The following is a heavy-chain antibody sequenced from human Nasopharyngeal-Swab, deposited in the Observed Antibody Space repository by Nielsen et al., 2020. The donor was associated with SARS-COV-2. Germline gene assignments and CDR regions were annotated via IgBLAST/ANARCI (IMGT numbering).Heavy chain of an antibody. D-gene: IGHD2-21*01. CDR1: GFTFSNAW. CDR2: IKSKTDGGTT. J-gene: IGHJ6*03. CDR3: TTISLWYMDV. Sequence: GESLKISCVASGFTFSNAWMSWVRQAPGKGLEWVGRIKSKTDGGTTDYAAPVKGRFTISRDDSKNTLYLQMNSLKTEDTAVYYCTTISLWYMDVWGKGTTVTVSS. V-gene: IGHV3-15*01.